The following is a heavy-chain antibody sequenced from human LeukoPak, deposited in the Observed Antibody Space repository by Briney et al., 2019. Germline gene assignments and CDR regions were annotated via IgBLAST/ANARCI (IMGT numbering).Heavy chain of an antibody. Sequence: SVKVSCKASGGTFSSYAISWVRQAPGQGLEWMGRIIPILGIANYAQKFQGRVTITADKSTSTAYMELSSLRSEDTAVYYCARQRVGGARPRDHGMDVWGQGTLVTVSS. D-gene: IGHD1-26*01. V-gene: IGHV1-69*04. CDR1: GGTFSSYA. J-gene: IGHJ6*02. CDR2: IIPILGIA. CDR3: ARQRVGGARPRDHGMDV.